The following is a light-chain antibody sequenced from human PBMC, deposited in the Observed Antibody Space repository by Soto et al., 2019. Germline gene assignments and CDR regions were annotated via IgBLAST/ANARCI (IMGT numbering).Light chain of an antibody. CDR3: QLYGGSPLYT. V-gene: IGKV3-20*01. CDR1: QSVSTY. CDR2: AVS. J-gene: IGKJ2*01. Sequence: EIVLTQSPATLSLSPGERATLSCRASQSVSTYLAWYQQKPGQAPRLLIYAVSARATGIPDRFSGGGSGTDFTLTISRLEPEDSALYYCQLYGGSPLYTFGQGTKLEIK.